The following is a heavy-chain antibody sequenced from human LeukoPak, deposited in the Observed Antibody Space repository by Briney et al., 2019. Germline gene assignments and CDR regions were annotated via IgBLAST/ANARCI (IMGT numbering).Heavy chain of an antibody. Sequence: PGGSLRLSCAASGFTFDDYAMHWVRHAPGKGLEWCSGISWNSGSIGYADSVKGRFTISRDNAKNSLYLQMNSLRAEDTALYYCAKDMGYCSSTSCYVFDYWGQGTLVTVSS. D-gene: IGHD2-2*01. CDR1: GFTFDDYA. V-gene: IGHV3-9*01. J-gene: IGHJ4*02. CDR2: ISWNSGSI. CDR3: AKDMGYCSSTSCYVFDY.